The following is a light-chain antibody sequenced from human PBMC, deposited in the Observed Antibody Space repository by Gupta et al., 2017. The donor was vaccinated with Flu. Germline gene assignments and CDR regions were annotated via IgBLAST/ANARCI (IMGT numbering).Light chain of an antibody. J-gene: IGLJ1*01. CDR2: GND. CDR1: SSNIGAGYD. Sequence: QSVLPQPPSVSGAPGQRVTIPCTGSSSNIGAGYDVHWYRQLPGTAPKLLIYGNDNRPSGVPDRFSASKSGTSASLAITGLQAEDEADYYCQSYDSSLSGYVFGTGTTVTVL. V-gene: IGLV1-40*01. CDR3: QSYDSSLSGYV.